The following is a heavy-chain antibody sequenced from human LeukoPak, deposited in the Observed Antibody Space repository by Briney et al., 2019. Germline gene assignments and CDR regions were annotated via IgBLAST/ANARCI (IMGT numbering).Heavy chain of an antibody. Sequence: GGSLRLSCGASGFTFSNYGMLWVRQAPGKGLEWVAFIRYDGSNKLYADSVKGRFTISRDNSKNTLYLHINSLGAEDTAVYYCAKDNPLDYWGQGTLVIVSS. CDR2: IRYDGSNK. J-gene: IGHJ4*02. V-gene: IGHV3-30*02. CDR1: GFTFSNYG. CDR3: AKDNPLDY. D-gene: IGHD1-14*01.